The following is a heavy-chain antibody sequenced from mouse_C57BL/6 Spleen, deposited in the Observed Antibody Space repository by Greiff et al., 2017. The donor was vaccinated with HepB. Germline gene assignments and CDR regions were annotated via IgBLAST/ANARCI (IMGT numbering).Heavy chain of an antibody. CDR3: AREAFYSNYYFDY. CDR1: GYSITSGYY. D-gene: IGHD2-5*01. Sequence: EVKLMESGPGLVKPSQSLSLTCSVTGYSITSGYYWNWIRQFPGNKLEWMGYISYDGSNNYNPSLKNRISITRDTSKNQFFLKLNSVTTEDTATYYCAREAFYSNYYFDYWGQGTTLTVSS. J-gene: IGHJ2*01. CDR2: ISYDGSN. V-gene: IGHV3-6*01.